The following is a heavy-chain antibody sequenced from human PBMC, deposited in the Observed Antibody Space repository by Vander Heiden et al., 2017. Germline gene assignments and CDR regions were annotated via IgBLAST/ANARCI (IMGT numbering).Heavy chain of an antibody. Sequence: EVQLLESGGGLVQPGGSLRLSCAASGFTFSSYAMSWVRKAPGKGLEWVSAISGSGGSTYYADSVKGRVTSSRDNSKNTLYLQMNSMRAEDKDVYYCAKDPGYCSGGSCDDIHWFDPWGHGNLVTVSS. CDR2: ISGSGGST. J-gene: IGHJ5*02. V-gene: IGHV3-23*01. D-gene: IGHD2-15*01. CDR1: GFTFSSYA. CDR3: AKDPGYCSGGSCDDIHWFDP.